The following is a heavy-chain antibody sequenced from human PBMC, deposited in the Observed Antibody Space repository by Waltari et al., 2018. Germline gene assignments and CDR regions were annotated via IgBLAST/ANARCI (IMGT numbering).Heavy chain of an antibody. CDR2: ITPMYGTT. J-gene: IGHJ4*02. Sequence: QVQLVQSGAEVKMPGSSVKVSCKASGDTFSGYAFSWVRQAPGQGLEWMGRITPMYGTTNYAQEFQGRVTITADKSTGTTYMELNSLRSEDTAIYYCAAVGYSYGYYFDYWGQGTLVTVSS. V-gene: IGHV1-69*13. D-gene: IGHD5-12*01. CDR3: AAVGYSYGYYFDY. CDR1: GDTFSGYA.